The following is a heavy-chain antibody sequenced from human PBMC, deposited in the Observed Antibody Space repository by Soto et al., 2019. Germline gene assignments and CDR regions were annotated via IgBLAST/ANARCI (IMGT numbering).Heavy chain of an antibody. D-gene: IGHD2-21*02. CDR1: GFTFNNYA. J-gene: IGHJ4*02. Sequence: GGSLRLSCVASGFTFNNYAMSWVRQAPGKGLEWVSAISGGITYYADSVKGRFTISRDNSKNTLFLQMTSLRVEDAAVYYCATCIGGDCYSDYWGQGALVTVSS. CDR2: ISGGIT. V-gene: IGHV3-23*01. CDR3: ATCIGGDCYSDY.